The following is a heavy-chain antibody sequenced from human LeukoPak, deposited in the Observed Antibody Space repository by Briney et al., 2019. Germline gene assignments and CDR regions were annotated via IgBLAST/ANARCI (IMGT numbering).Heavy chain of an antibody. Sequence: GGSLRLSCAASGFTFSAYVMHWVRQAPGKGLEWVAYIAFDGSYTYCADSVKGRFTISRDNSKNTLNLQMSSLRGEDTAVYFCAKDANWGCDYWGQGALVTVSS. CDR3: AKDANWGCDY. D-gene: IGHD7-27*01. V-gene: IGHV3-30*02. J-gene: IGHJ4*02. CDR1: GFTFSAYV. CDR2: IAFDGSYT.